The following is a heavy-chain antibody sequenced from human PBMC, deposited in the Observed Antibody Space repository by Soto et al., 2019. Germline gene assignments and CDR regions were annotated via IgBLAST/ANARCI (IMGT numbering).Heavy chain of an antibody. Sequence: QVQLVQSGAEVKKPGASVKVSCKASGYTFTGYYMHWVRQAPGQGLECMGWINPNSGGTNYAQKFQGWVTMTRDTSISTAYMELSRLRSDDTAVYYCAREGPHNHRYSSGWYYFDYLGQGTLVTVSS. D-gene: IGHD6-19*01. CDR1: GYTFTGYY. J-gene: IGHJ4*02. CDR2: INPNSGGT. CDR3: AREGPHNHRYSSGWYYFDY. V-gene: IGHV1-2*04.